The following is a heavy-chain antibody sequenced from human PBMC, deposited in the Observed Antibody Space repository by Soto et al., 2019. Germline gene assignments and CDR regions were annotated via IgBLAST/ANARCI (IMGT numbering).Heavy chain of an antibody. J-gene: IGHJ5*02. D-gene: IGHD1-7*01. V-gene: IGHV4-59*01. CDR2: IYYSGST. CDR1: GWSFSGYY. Sequence: SETLSLTCAVYGWSFSGYYWSWIRQPPGKGLECIGYIYYSGSTNYNPSLKSRVTISVDTSKNQFSLKLSSVTAADTAVYYCARNRITGTTGTRFKENNWFDPWGQGTLVTVSS. CDR3: ARNRITGTTGTRFKENNWFDP.